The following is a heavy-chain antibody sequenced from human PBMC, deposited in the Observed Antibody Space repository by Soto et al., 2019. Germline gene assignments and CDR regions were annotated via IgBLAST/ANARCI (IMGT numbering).Heavy chain of an antibody. J-gene: IGHJ5*02. Sequence: SETQCLTCTVSGGSIRGYDWSWIRQHPGKGLEWIGEIYYSGSTNYNPSLKSRVTISVDTSKNQFSLKLSSVTAADTAVYYCARGAAAGPYDWFDPWGQGTLVTVSS. D-gene: IGHD6-13*01. CDR1: GGSIRGYD. V-gene: IGHV4-34*01. CDR3: ARGAAAGPYDWFDP. CDR2: IYYSGST.